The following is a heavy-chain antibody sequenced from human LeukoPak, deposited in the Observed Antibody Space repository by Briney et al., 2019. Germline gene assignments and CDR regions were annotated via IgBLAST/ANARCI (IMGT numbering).Heavy chain of an antibody. CDR2: ISWNSGSI. CDR3: ARVFRRVRYSSSSSRPTDDY. V-gene: IGHV3-9*01. J-gene: IGHJ4*02. CDR1: GFTFDDYA. Sequence: GGSLRLSCAASGFTFDDYAMHWVRQAPGKGLEWVSGISWNSGSIGYADSVKGRFTISRDNAKNSLYLQMNSLRAEDTAVYYCARVFRRVRYSSSSSRPTDDYWGQGTLVTVSS. D-gene: IGHD6-6*01.